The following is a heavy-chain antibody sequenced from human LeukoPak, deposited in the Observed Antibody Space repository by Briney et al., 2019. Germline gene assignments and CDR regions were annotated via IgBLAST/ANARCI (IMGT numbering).Heavy chain of an antibody. Sequence: GGSLRLPCAASGFTFSSYAMSWVRQAPGKGLEWVSAISGSGGSTYYADSVKGRFTISRDNSKNTLYLQMNSLRAEDTAVYYCAKVMVRGVQTSHFDYWGQGTLVTVSS. CDR1: GFTFSSYA. CDR2: ISGSGGST. V-gene: IGHV3-23*01. CDR3: AKVMVRGVQTSHFDY. J-gene: IGHJ4*02. D-gene: IGHD3-10*01.